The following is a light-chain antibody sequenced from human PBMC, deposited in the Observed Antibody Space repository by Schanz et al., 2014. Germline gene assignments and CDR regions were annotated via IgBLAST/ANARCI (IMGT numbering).Light chain of an antibody. CDR2: GAS. J-gene: IGKJ1*01. CDR1: QSVNSY. V-gene: IGKV3-20*01. Sequence: EIVLTQSPATLSLSPGEGAALSCRASQSVNSYLAWYQQNPGQAPRLLIYGASNRATGIPDRFSGSGSGTDFTLTISRLEPEDFAVYYCHQYGGSSWTFGQGTKVEIK. CDR3: HQYGGSSWT.